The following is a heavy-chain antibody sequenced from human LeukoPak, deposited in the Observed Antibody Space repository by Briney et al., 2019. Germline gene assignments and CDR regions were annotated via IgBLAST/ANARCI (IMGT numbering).Heavy chain of an antibody. CDR3: AKGSAAAAVLDY. CDR2: ISYDGKTK. J-gene: IGHJ4*02. D-gene: IGHD6-13*01. V-gene: IGHV3-30*18. Sequence: GSLRLSCAASGFTFRTFGMHWVRQAPGKGLEWVAVISYDGKTKHFADSVKGRFTISRDNSKNTLFLQMNSLRYEDSAVYFCAKGSAAAAVLDYWGQGTLVTVSS. CDR1: GFTFRTFG.